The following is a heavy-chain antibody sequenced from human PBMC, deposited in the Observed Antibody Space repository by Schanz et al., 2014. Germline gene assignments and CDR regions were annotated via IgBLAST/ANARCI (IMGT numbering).Heavy chain of an antibody. CDR3: ARGYCAGTSCPIFDY. CDR1: GYSFSTYA. V-gene: IGHV7-4-1*02. D-gene: IGHD2-2*01. Sequence: QVHLVRSESELKNPGASVKVSCKTSGYSFSTYAMNWVRQAPGQGLEWMGWINTKTGNPTYAQGFTGRFVFSLDTSVSTTHLQITNLKADDTAVYYCARGYCAGTSCPIFDYWGQGTLVTVSS. CDR2: INTKTGNP. J-gene: IGHJ4*02.